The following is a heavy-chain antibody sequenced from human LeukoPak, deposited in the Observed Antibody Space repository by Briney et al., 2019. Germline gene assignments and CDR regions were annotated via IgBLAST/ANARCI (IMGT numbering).Heavy chain of an antibody. CDR1: GYTFTSYD. Sequence: ASVKVSCKASGYTFTSYDINWVRQATGQGLEWMGWMNPNSGSTGHAQKFQGRVTMTRNTSISTAYMELSSLRSEDTAVYYCARGYYYYYMDVWGKGTTVTISS. CDR2: MNPNSGST. J-gene: IGHJ6*03. CDR3: ARGYYYYYMDV. V-gene: IGHV1-8*01.